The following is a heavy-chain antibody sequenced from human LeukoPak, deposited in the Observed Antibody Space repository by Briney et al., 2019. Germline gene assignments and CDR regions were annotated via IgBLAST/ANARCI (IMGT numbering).Heavy chain of an antibody. Sequence: SVKVSCKTSGYTFTDYYMHWVRQAPGQGLEWMGWISLNSGDSNYAQKFQGRVTMTRDSSISTAYMELSRLRSDDTAVYYCARAGGGRHCDYWGQGTLVTVSS. CDR1: GYTFTDYY. V-gene: IGHV1-2*02. D-gene: IGHD4-23*01. CDR3: ARAGGGRHCDY. J-gene: IGHJ4*02. CDR2: ISLNSGDS.